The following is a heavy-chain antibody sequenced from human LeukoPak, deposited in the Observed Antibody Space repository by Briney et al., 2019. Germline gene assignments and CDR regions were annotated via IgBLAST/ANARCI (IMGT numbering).Heavy chain of an antibody. D-gene: IGHD1-26*01. Sequence: GGSLSFSCEASGFTLGSFALSWVGQAPGRGWEWVSAISGSGGSTYYANSVKGRFTISRDNSKNTLYLQMNSLRAEDTAVYYCAKVSYYRSWFDPWGQGTLVTVSS. CDR3: AKVSYYRSWFDP. CDR1: GFTLGSFA. V-gene: IGHV3-23*01. J-gene: IGHJ5*02. CDR2: ISGSGGST.